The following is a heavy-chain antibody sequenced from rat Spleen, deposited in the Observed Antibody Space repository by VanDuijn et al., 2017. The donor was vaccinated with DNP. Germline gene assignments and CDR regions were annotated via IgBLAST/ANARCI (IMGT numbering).Heavy chain of an antibody. J-gene: IGHJ1*01. CDR1: GFTFSNYN. D-gene: IGHD1-6*01. V-gene: IGHV5-7*01. Sequence: EVQLVESGGGLVQPGRSLKLSCAASGFTFSNYNMAWVRQAPKKGLEWVATISHDDSGTYYRDSVKGRFTISRDNAKSTLYLQMDSLRSEDTDTYYCARQRILRILRVTGYFDFWGPGTMVTVSS. CDR3: ARQRILRILRVTGYFDF. CDR2: ISHDDSGT.